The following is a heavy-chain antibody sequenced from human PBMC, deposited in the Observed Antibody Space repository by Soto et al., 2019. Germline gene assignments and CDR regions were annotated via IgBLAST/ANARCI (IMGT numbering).Heavy chain of an antibody. V-gene: IGHV1-69*01. J-gene: IGHJ4*02. CDR3: ARVGPAHYYDSSGYYSPLDY. CDR2: IIPMFGTA. D-gene: IGHD3-22*01. Sequence: VQLVQSGAEVKHPGSSVKVSCKASGDTFSSYAINWVRQSPGQGLEWMGGIIPMFGTANYAQKFKGRVTITAGESTSTVYMELSSLRSEDTAVYYCARVGPAHYYDSSGYYSPLDYWGQGTLVTVSS. CDR1: GDTFSSYA.